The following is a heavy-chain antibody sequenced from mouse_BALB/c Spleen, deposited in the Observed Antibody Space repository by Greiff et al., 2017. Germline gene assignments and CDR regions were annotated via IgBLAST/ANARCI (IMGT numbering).Heavy chain of an antibody. CDR1: GFTFSSYA. CDR3: ARGGGSSYGY. Sequence: EVQGVESGGGLVKPGGSLKLSCAASGFTFSSYAMSWVRQTPEKRLELVASISSGGSTYYPDSVKGRFTISRDNARNILYLQMSSLRSEDTAMYYCARGGGSSYGYWGQGTTLTVSS. J-gene: IGHJ2*01. D-gene: IGHD1-1*01. V-gene: IGHV5-6-5*01. CDR2: ISSGGST.